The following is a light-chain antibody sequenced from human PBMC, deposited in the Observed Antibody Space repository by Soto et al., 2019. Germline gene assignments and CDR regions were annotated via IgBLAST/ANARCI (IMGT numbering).Light chain of an antibody. V-gene: IGKV3-20*01. CDR1: QTVRNNY. Sequence: VLTQSACTLSWSPGERATLSCGASQTVRNNYLAWYQQKNGQAPRLMIYDASSRATGIPDRFSGGGYGTDVNLTISRLETEDFAVYYCQQFSSYPLTFGGGTKVDIK. J-gene: IGKJ4*01. CDR2: DAS. CDR3: QQFSSYPLT.